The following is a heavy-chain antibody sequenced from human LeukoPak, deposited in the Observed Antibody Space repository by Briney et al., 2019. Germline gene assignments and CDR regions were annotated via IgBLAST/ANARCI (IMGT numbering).Heavy chain of an antibody. V-gene: IGHV1-18*01. Sequence: ASVKVSCKASGYTFTSYGISWVRQAPGQGLEWIGWISAYNRNTNYAQKLQGRVTMTTDTSTSTAYMELRSLRSDDTAVYYCARGGQGYYGSGSYPDYWGQGTLVTVSS. D-gene: IGHD3-10*01. J-gene: IGHJ4*02. CDR1: GYTFTSYG. CDR2: ISAYNRNT. CDR3: ARGGQGYYGSGSYPDY.